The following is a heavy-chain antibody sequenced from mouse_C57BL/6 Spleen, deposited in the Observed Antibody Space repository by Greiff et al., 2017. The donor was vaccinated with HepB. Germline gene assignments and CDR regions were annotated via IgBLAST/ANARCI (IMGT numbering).Heavy chain of an antibody. CDR3: TRAGDYDGGAMDY. D-gene: IGHD2-4*01. CDR1: GYTFTDYE. CDR2: IDPETGGT. J-gene: IGHJ4*01. V-gene: IGHV1-15*01. Sequence: QVQLKQSGAELVRPGASVTLSCKASGYTFTDYEMHWVKQTPVHGLEWIGAIDPETGGTAYNQKFKGKAILTADKSSSTAYMELRSLTSEDSAVYYCTRAGDYDGGAMDYWGQGTSVTVSS.